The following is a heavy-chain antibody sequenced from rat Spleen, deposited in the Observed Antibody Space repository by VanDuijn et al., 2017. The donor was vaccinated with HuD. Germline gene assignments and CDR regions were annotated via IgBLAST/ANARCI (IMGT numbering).Heavy chain of an antibody. CDR2: IWGDGST. Sequence: QVQLKESGPGLVQPSQTLSLTCTVSGFSLISNSVHWVRQPPGQGLEWIGGIWGDGSTDYNSALKSRLSISRDTSKSQVFLKMNSLQTEDTATYYCVRLISVVRVMDAWGQGASVTVSS. D-gene: IGHD1-1*01. J-gene: IGHJ4*01. V-gene: IGHV2-1*01. CDR3: VRLISVVRVMDA. CDR1: GFSLISNS.